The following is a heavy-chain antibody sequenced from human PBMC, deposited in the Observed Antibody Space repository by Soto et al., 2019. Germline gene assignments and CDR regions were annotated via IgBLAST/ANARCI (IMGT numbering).Heavy chain of an antibody. D-gene: IGHD4-17*01. CDR2: LSGSGVST. V-gene: IGHV3-23*01. J-gene: IGHJ2*01. CDR1: GFTFGGNA. Sequence: EVQLLESGGGLVQPGGSLRLSCAASGFTFGGNAMSWVRQAPGKGLEWVSGLSGSGVSTYYAASVRGRFTICRDNWKNTLFLQMNSLRAEDTAVYYCAKSIGPDYGYSNWYFDLWGRGTLVTVSS. CDR3: AKSIGPDYGYSNWYFDL.